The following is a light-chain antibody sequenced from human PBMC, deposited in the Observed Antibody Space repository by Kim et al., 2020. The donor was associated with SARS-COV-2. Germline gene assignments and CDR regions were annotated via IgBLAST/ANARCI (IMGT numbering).Light chain of an antibody. CDR1: QSVGSS. V-gene: IGKV3-15*01. J-gene: IGKJ2*02. CDR2: DAS. CDR3: QHYNNWCT. Sequence: LYVSPGERATLSCRASQSVGSSLAWYQQKPGQAPRLLIYDASTRATGIPARFSGSGSGTEFTLTISSLQSEDFAVYYCQHYNNWCTFGQGTKLEI.